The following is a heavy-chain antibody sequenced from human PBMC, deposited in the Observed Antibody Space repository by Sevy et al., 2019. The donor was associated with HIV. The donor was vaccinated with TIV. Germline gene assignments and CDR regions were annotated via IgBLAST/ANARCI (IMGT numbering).Heavy chain of an antibody. CDR1: GYTFTAYY. Sequence: ASGKVSCKASGYTFTAYYVHWVRQAPGQGLEWMGRINPNSGGTNYAQKFQGRVTMTRDRSIRTAYMELRGFRYDDTAMYHCARAYYYDSSAYYFDHWGQGTLVTVSS. J-gene: IGHJ4*02. V-gene: IGHV1-2*06. CDR2: INPNSGGT. CDR3: ARAYYYDSSAYYFDH. D-gene: IGHD3-22*01.